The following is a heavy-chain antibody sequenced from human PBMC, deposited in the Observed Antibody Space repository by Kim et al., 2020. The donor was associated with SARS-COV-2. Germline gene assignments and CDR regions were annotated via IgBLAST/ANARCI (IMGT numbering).Heavy chain of an antibody. CDR3: ADFGFDWLLSL. CDR2: ISSDGSFT. D-gene: IGHD3-9*01. Sequence: GGSLRLSCEGSGFIFSHYWMHWVRQAPGKGLEWVARISSDGSFTGHADSLQGRFTISRDNAKNTLYLHMYSLRVEDTAVYYCADFGFDWLLSLWGQGTLVTVSS. J-gene: IGHJ4*02. CDR1: GFIFSHYW. V-gene: IGHV3-74*01.